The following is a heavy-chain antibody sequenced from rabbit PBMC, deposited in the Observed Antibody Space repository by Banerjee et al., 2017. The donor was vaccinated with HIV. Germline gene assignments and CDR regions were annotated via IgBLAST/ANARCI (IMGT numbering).Heavy chain of an antibody. J-gene: IGHJ4*01. D-gene: IGHD4-1*01. CDR2: ITYGGSA. Sequence: GLEWIGYITYGGSAYYANWAKGRFTISKTSSTTVTLQMTSLTAADTATYFCARDLAGVIGWNFNLWGPGTLVTVS. CDR3: ARDLAGVIGWNFNL. V-gene: IGHV1S40*01.